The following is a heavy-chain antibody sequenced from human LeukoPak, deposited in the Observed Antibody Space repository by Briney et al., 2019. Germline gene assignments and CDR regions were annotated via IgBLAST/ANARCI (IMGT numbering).Heavy chain of an antibody. CDR2: ISSSSYI. CDR3: ARAITYYYDSSGYSLFDY. D-gene: IGHD3-22*01. CDR1: GFTFSSYS. J-gene: IGHJ4*02. Sequence: PGGSLRLSCAASGFTFSSYSMNWVRQAPGKGLEWVSSISSSSYIYYADSVKGRYTISRDNAKNSLYLQMNSLRAEDTAVYYCARAITYYYDSSGYSLFDYWGQGTLVTVSS. V-gene: IGHV3-21*01.